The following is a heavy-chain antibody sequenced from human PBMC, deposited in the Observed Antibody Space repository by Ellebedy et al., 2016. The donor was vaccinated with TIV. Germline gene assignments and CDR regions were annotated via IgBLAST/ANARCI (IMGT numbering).Heavy chain of an antibody. Sequence: AASVKVSCKASGYTFSSYAVNWVRQAPGQGLEWMGWININTGNLTYAQGFTGRFVFSLDTSVSTAYLQISSLKAEDTAVYYCARGRVPRYSTSSGNDFDYWGQGTLVTVSS. CDR3: ARGRVPRYSTSSGNDFDY. D-gene: IGHD3-22*01. J-gene: IGHJ4*02. CDR2: ININTGNL. V-gene: IGHV7-4-1*02. CDR1: GYTFSSYA.